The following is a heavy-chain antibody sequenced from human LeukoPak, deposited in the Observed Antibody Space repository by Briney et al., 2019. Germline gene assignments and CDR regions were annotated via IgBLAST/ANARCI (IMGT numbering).Heavy chain of an antibody. CDR3: ARIWGHLGRFDY. Sequence: SETLSLTCSVSGGSINYYYWSWIRQAPGKGLEWIGYIYHSGSPNYNPSFKSRVTISIDTSKNQFSLKLSSVTAADTAVYYCARIWGHLGRFDYWGQGALVTVSS. CDR1: GGSINYYY. D-gene: IGHD3-10*01. V-gene: IGHV4-59*01. J-gene: IGHJ4*02. CDR2: IYHSGSP.